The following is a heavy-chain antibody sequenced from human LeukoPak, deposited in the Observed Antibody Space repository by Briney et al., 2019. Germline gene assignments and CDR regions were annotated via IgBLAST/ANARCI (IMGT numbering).Heavy chain of an antibody. V-gene: IGHV1-8*01. CDR3: ARIFESHRRIWFGELDELNGYDY. J-gene: IGHJ4*02. Sequence: ASVKVSCKASGYTFTSYDINWVRQATGQGLEWMGWMNPNSGNTGYAQKFQGRVTMTRNTSISTAYMELSSLRSEDTAVYYCARIFESHRRIWFGELDELNGYDYWGKGTLVTVSS. D-gene: IGHD3-10*01. CDR2: MNPNSGNT. CDR1: GYTFTSYD.